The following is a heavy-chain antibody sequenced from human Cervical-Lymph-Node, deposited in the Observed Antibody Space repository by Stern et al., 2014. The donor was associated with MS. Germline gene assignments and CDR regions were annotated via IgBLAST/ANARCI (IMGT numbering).Heavy chain of an antibody. CDR1: GGSISRGGHY. J-gene: IGHJ3*02. CDR3: AREHGFAFDI. CDR2: IYYSGAT. V-gene: IGHV4-31*03. Sequence: QVQLQESGPGLLKPSHTLSLTCTVSGGSISRGGHYWSWLRQHPVKHLEWIGYIYYSGATYYNLSLTSRVSISVDTSKNQFSLKLSSVTAADTAVYYCAREHGFAFDIWGQGTMVTVSS.